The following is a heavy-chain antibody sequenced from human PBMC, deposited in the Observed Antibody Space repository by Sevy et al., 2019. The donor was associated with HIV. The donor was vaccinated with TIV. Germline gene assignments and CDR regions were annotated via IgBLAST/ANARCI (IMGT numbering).Heavy chain of an antibody. D-gene: IGHD3-3*01. Sequence: SETLSLTCAVYGGSFSGYYWSGIRQPPGKGLEWIGEINHSGSTNYNPSLKSRVTISVDTSKNQFSLKLSSVTAADTAVYYCARGGYYDFWSGYPTHYYYYGMDVWGQGTTVTVSS. V-gene: IGHV4-34*01. CDR2: INHSGST. CDR1: GGSFSGYY. J-gene: IGHJ6*02. CDR3: ARGGYYDFWSGYPTHYYYYGMDV.